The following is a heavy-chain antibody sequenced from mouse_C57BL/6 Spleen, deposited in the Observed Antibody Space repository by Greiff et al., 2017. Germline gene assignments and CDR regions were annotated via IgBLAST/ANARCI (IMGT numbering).Heavy chain of an antibody. CDR2: IYPGNSDT. V-gene: IGHV1-5*01. Sequence: VQLQQSRTVLSRHGASVKMSCKTSGYTFTSYWMHWVKQRPGQGLEWIGAIYPGNSDTSYNQKFKGKAKLTAVTSASTAYMELSSLTNEDSTVYYCKRGDYFNYWGQGTTLTVSS. CDR1: GYTFTSYW. CDR3: KRGDYFNY. J-gene: IGHJ2*01.